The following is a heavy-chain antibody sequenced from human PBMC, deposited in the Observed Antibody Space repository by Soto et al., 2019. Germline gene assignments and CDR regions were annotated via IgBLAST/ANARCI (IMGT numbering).Heavy chain of an antibody. V-gene: IGHV1-18*01. CDR1: GYTFTSYG. Sequence: QVQLVQSGAEVKKPGASVKVSCKASGYTFTSYGISWVRQAPGQGLEWMGWISAYNGNTNYAQKLQGRVTMTTDTSTSTADMELRSLRSDDTAGYYCARSDRSGGSCYSYYFDYWGQGTLVTVSS. D-gene: IGHD2-15*01. CDR2: ISAYNGNT. J-gene: IGHJ4*02. CDR3: ARSDRSGGSCYSYYFDY.